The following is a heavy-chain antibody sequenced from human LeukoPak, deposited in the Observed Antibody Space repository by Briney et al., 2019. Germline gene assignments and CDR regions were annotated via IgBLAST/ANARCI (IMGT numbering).Heavy chain of an antibody. J-gene: IGHJ4*02. CDR1: GFTFNTLP. V-gene: IGHV3-30*04. D-gene: IGHD1-14*01. Sequence: GGSLRLSCAASGFTFNTLPMHWVRQAPGEGLEGVAVISYDGNTKYYADSVKGRFTISRDNPKNTFYLQMDSLRPEDTAVYYCARDAPERARGDLFDYWGQGTLVTVSS. CDR3: ARDAPERARGDLFDY. CDR2: ISYDGNTK.